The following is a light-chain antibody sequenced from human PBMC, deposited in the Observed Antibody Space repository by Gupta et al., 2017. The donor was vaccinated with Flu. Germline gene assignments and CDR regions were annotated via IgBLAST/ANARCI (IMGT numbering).Light chain of an antibody. CDR1: SGSIASNY. CDR2: EDN. Sequence: NFMLTQPHSVSESPGKTVTISCTRSSGSIASNYVQWYQQRPGSSPNTVVYEDNHRPSGVPDRFSGSIDSSSNSASLTISGLNTEDEDDYYCQSYDTSRWVFGGGTKLTVL. V-gene: IGLV6-57*01. CDR3: QSYDTSRWV. J-gene: IGLJ3*02.